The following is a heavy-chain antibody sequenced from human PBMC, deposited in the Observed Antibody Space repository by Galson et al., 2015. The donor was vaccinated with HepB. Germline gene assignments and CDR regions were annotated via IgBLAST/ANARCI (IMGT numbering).Heavy chain of an antibody. CDR1: GFTFSSYG. J-gene: IGHJ3*02. CDR2: IRYDGSNK. Sequence: SLRLSCAASGFTFSSYGMHWVRQAPGKGLEWVAFIRYDGSNKYYADSVKGRFTISRDNSKNTLYLQMNSLRAEDKAVYYCAKDLGDGHSSGEYAAFDTWGQGTMVTVSS. CDR3: AKDLGDGHSSGEYAAFDT. V-gene: IGHV3-30*02. D-gene: IGHD6-19*01.